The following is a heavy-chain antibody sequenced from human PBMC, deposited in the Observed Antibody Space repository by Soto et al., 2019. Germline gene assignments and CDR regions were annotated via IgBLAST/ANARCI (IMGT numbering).Heavy chain of an antibody. CDR3: AKDLQSYGDFDYYCYGMDV. Sequence: QVQLVDSGGGEVQPGRSLTISCAASGFTFSTYGMHWVRQTPGKGLQWVAVISYDGTNKYYSDSVKARFTISRDNFKNALTMQINSLRADATAVYSCAKDLQSYGDFDYYCYGMDVWGLGTRVTVSS. D-gene: IGHD2-21*02. CDR2: ISYDGTNK. J-gene: IGHJ6*02. CDR1: GFTFSTYG. V-gene: IGHV3-30*18.